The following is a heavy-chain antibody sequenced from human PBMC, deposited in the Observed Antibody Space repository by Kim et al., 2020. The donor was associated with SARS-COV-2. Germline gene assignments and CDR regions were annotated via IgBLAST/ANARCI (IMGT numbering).Heavy chain of an antibody. D-gene: IGHD3-9*01. CDR3: ARERGHYDILTGYPRVKYIWFDP. CDR1: GFTFSSYS. J-gene: IGHJ5*02. Sequence: GGSLRLSCAASGFTFSSYSMNWVRQAPGKGLEWVSSISSSSSYIYYADSVKGRFTISRDNAKNSLYLQMNSLRAEDTAVYYCARERGHYDILTGYPRVKYIWFDPWGQGTLVTVSS. V-gene: IGHV3-21*01. CDR2: ISSSSSYI.